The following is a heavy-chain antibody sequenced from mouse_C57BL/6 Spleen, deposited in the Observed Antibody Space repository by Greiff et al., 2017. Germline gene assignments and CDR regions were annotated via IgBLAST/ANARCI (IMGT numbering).Heavy chain of an antibody. J-gene: IGHJ3*01. CDR1: GYTFTSYW. CDR2: IYPGSGST. D-gene: IGHD2-5*01. CDR3: ARSPAYYSNPWFAY. V-gene: IGHV1-55*01. Sequence: VQLQHPGAELVKPGASVKMSCKASGYTFTSYWITWVKQRPGQGLEWIGDIYPGSGSTNYNEKFKSKATLTVDTSSSTAYMQLSSLTSEDSAVYYCARSPAYYSNPWFAYWGQGTLVTVSA.